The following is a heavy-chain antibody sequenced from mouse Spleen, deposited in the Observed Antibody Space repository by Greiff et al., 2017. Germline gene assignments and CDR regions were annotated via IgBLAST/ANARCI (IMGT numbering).Heavy chain of an antibody. J-gene: IGHJ2*01. D-gene: IGHD1-1*01. Sequence: VQLQQPGAELVKPGASVKMSCKASGYTFTSYWITWVKQRPGQGLEWIGRIDPANGNTKYAPKFQGKATITADTSSNTAYLQLSSLTSEDTAIYYCVYGSSYYFDYWGQGTTLTVSS. CDR1: GYTFTSYW. V-gene: IGHV14-3*01. CDR3: VYGSSYYFDY. CDR2: IDPANGNT.